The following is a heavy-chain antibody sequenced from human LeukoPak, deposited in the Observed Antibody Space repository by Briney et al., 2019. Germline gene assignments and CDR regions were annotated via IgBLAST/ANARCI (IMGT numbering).Heavy chain of an antibody. D-gene: IGHD3-9*01. J-gene: IGHJ5*02. CDR3: ARLSIAPSNYDILTGEFDP. Sequence: ASVKVSCKASGYTFTGYYMHWVRQAPGQGLEWMGWINPNSGGTNYAQKLQGRVTMTTDTSTSTAYMELRNLRSDDTAVYYCARLSIAPSNYDILTGEFDPWGQGTLVTVSS. V-gene: IGHV1-2*02. CDR1: GYTFTGYY. CDR2: INPNSGGT.